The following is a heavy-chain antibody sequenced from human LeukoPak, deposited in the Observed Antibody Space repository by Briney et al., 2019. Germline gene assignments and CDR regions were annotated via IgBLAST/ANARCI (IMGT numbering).Heavy chain of an antibody. CDR2: INHSGST. Sequence: SETLSLTCAVYGGSFSGYYWSWIRQPPGKGLEWIGEINHSGSTNYNPSLKSRVTISVDRSKNQFSLKLSSVTAADTAVYYCARGSKFDPWGQGTLVTVSS. CDR3: ARGSKFDP. CDR1: GGSFSGYY. V-gene: IGHV4-34*01. J-gene: IGHJ5*02.